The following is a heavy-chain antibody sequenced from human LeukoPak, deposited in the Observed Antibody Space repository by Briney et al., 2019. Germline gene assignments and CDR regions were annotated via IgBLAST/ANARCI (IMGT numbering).Heavy chain of an antibody. Sequence: ASVKVSCKASGYTFTGYYMHWVRQAPGQGLEWMGWINPSDGTTSYAQKFQGRVTMTRDMSTSTVYMYLSSLRSEDTAVYYCASLVGNYYDTTGVFDYWGQGTLVTVSS. J-gene: IGHJ4*02. CDR3: ASLVGNYYDTTGVFDY. V-gene: IGHV1-46*01. CDR2: INPSDGTT. CDR1: GYTFTGYY. D-gene: IGHD3-22*01.